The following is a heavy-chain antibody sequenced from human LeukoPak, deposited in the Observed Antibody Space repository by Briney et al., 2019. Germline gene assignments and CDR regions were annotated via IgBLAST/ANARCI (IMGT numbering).Heavy chain of an antibody. CDR1: GYTFTSYG. Sequence: ASVKVSCKASGYTFTSYGISWVQQAPGQGLEGMGWISAYNGNTNYAQKLQGRVTMTTDTSTSTAYMELRSLRSDDTAVYYCARNLRYYYGSGSYYYDYWGQGTLVTVSS. V-gene: IGHV1-18*01. CDR2: ISAYNGNT. CDR3: ARNLRYYYGSGSYYYDY. D-gene: IGHD3-10*01. J-gene: IGHJ4*02.